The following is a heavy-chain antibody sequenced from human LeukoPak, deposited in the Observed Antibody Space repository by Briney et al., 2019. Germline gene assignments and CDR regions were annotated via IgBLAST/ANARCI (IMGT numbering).Heavy chain of an antibody. V-gene: IGHV3-74*01. CDR1: GFTFSTYF. CDR2: INSDGSTT. Sequence: QPGGSLRLSCAASGFTFSTYFMHWVRQAPGKRLVWVSRINSDGSTTSHADSVKGRFTISRDNAKNTLYLQMDSLRAEDTAVYFCARGVHYGSDYWGQGTLVTVSS. J-gene: IGHJ4*02. D-gene: IGHD4-17*01. CDR3: ARGVHYGSDY.